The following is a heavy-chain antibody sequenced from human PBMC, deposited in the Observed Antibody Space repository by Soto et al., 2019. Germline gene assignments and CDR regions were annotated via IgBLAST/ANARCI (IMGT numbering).Heavy chain of an antibody. J-gene: IGHJ5*02. V-gene: IGHV5-51*01. CDR2: IYPGDSDT. CDR1: GYSFTSYW. D-gene: IGHD2-2*01. CDR3: PRPELASSCASWFDP. Sequence: GESLKISCKGSGYSFTSYWIGWVRQMPGKGLEWMGIIYPGDSDTRYSPSFQGQVTISADKSISTAYLQWSSLKASDTAMYYCPRPELASSCASWFDPWGQGTLVTVST.